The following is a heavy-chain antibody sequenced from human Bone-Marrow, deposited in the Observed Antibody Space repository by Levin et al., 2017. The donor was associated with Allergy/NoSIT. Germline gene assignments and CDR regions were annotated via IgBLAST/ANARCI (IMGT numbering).Heavy chain of an antibody. J-gene: IGHJ5*02. CDR2: ISYDGSNK. D-gene: IGHD1-26*01. CDR1: GFTFSSYA. Sequence: SGGSLRLSCAASGFTFSSYAMHWVRQAPGKGLEWVAVISYDGSNKYYADSVKGRFTISRDNSKNTLYLQMNSLRAEDTAVYYCACRSYSGTEYWFDPWGQGTLVTVSS. V-gene: IGHV3-30*04. CDR3: ACRSYSGTEYWFDP.